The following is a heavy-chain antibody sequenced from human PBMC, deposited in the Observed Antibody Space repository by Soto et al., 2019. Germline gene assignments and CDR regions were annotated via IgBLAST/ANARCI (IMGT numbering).Heavy chain of an antibody. CDR2: IYYSGST. D-gene: IGHD3-10*01. CDR3: AREWFGELLYGHWFDP. CDR1: GGSISSGGYY. V-gene: IGHV4-31*03. J-gene: IGHJ5*02. Sequence: SETLSLTCTVSGGSISSGGYYWSWIRQHPGKGLEWIGYIYYSGSTYYNPSLKSRVTISVDTSKNQFSLKLSSVTAADTAVYYCAREWFGELLYGHWFDPWGQGTLVTVSS.